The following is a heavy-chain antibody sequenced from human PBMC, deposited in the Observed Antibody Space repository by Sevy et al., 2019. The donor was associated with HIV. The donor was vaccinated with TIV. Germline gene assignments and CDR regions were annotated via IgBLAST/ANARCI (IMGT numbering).Heavy chain of an antibody. V-gene: IGHV4-59*01. Sequence: SESLSLTCTVSGGSISSYYWSWIRQPPGKGLEWIGYIYYSGSTNYNASVKSRVTISVDTSKNQFSLNLSSVTAADTAVYYCASDMLGYCSSTSCYAEGYFDYWGQGTLVTVSS. D-gene: IGHD2-2*01. CDR3: ASDMLGYCSSTSCYAEGYFDY. CDR1: GGSISSYY. J-gene: IGHJ4*02. CDR2: IYYSGST.